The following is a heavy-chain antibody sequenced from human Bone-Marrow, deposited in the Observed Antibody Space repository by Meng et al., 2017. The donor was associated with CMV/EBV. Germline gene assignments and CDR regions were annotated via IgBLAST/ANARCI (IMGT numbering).Heavy chain of an antibody. Sequence: GSLRLSCTVSGGTISSYYWNWNRQPPGKGLEWIAYIYYSGSANYNPSLKSRVTISVDTSKNQFSLNLRSVTAADTAMYYCARDRASYGWFDPWGQGTLVTVSS. CDR1: GGTISSYY. CDR2: IYYSGSA. D-gene: IGHD4-17*01. CDR3: ARDRASYGWFDP. V-gene: IGHV4-59*01. J-gene: IGHJ5*02.